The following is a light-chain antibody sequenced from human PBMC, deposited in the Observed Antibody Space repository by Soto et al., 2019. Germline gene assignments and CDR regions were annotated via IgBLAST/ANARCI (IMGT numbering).Light chain of an antibody. J-gene: IGLJ1*01. Sequence: QSALAQPASVSGSPGQSITISCTGTSSGVGSYNLVSWYQQPPGQAPKLIIYEVTKRPSGVSYRFSGSKSGNTASLTISGLQADDEADYYCCSYAGHSTYVFGTGTKLTVL. V-gene: IGLV2-23*02. CDR2: EVT. CDR3: CSYAGHSTYV. CDR1: SSGVGSYNL.